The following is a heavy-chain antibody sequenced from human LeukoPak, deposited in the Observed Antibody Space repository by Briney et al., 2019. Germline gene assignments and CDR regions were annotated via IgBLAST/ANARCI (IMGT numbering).Heavy chain of an antibody. J-gene: IGHJ3*02. D-gene: IGHD5-12*01. V-gene: IGHV4-39*01. Sequence: PSETLSLTCTVSGGSIRSSTYYWGWIRQPPGKGLEWIGSIFYSGSTYYNPSLKSRVTISVDTSKNQFSVKLSSVTAADTAVYYCARTRGYSGYVDAFDIWGQGTMVTVFS. CDR1: GGSIRSSTYY. CDR2: IFYSGST. CDR3: ARTRGYSGYVDAFDI.